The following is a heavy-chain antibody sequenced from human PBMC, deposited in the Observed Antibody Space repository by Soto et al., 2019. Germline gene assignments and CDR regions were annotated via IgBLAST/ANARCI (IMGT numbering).Heavy chain of an antibody. D-gene: IGHD3-16*01. V-gene: IGHV4-39*01. J-gene: IGHJ5*02. Sequence: SETLSLTRTVSGGSINDFAYYWDWIRQAPGKGLEWIGTVYHNENTYYNPSLKSRITISADTAKNQFSLNLRSVTAADTAIYFCARRERYYGSPGWFDPWGQGTLVTVSA. CDR1: GGSINDFAYY. CDR3: ARRERYYGSPGWFDP. CDR2: VYHNENT.